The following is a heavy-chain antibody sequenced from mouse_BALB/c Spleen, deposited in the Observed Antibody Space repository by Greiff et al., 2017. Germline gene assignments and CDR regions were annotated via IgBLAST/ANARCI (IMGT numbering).Heavy chain of an antibody. CDR1: GYTFTSYV. J-gene: IGHJ4*01. V-gene: IGHV1-14*01. D-gene: IGHD1-2*01. CDR3: ARLITTALYAMDY. CDR2: INPYNDGT. Sequence: VQLKQSGPELVKPGASVKMSCKASGYTFTSYVMHWVKQKPGQGLEWIGYINPYNDGTKYNEKFKGKATLTSDKSSSTAYMELSSLTSEDSAVYYCARLITTALYAMDYWGQGTSVTVSS.